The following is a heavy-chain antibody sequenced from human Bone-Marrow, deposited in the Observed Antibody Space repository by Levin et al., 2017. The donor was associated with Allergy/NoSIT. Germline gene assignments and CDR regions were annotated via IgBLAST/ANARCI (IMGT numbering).Heavy chain of an antibody. V-gene: IGHV4-59*01. Sequence: PSETLSLTCTVSGGSISSYYWSWIRQPPGKGLEWIGYIYYSGSTNYNPSLKSRVTISVDTSKNQFSLKLSSVTAADTAVYYCARGDCSGGSCYASKGAYYYYYGMDVWGQGTTVTVSS. CDR3: ARGDCSGGSCYASKGAYYYYYGMDV. J-gene: IGHJ6*02. D-gene: IGHD2-15*01. CDR1: GGSISSYY. CDR2: IYYSGST.